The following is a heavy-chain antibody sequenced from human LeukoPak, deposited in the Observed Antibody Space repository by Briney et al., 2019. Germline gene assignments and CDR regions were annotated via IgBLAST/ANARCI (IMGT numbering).Heavy chain of an antibody. Sequence: ASVNVSCKASGYTFTNYYMHWVRQAPGQGPEWMGIINPSGGSTSYAQKFQGRVTMTRDTSTSTVYMELSSLRSEDTAVYYCARAAIVGTTMWFDPWGQGTLVTVSS. J-gene: IGHJ5*02. CDR3: ARAAIVGTTMWFDP. CDR2: INPSGGST. CDR1: GYTFTNYY. D-gene: IGHD1-26*01. V-gene: IGHV1-46*01.